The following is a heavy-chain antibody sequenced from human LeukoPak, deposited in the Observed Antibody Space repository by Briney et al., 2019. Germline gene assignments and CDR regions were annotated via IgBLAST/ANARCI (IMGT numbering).Heavy chain of an antibody. CDR3: AGGD. CDR1: GFTFSNYW. J-gene: IGHJ4*02. V-gene: IGHV3-23*01. Sequence: GGSLRLSCAASGFTFSNYWIHWVRQAPGKGLVWVSAISGSGSSTYYADSVKGRFTISRDNSKNTLYLQMNSLRAEDTAVYYCAGGDWGQGTLVTVSS. D-gene: IGHD3-16*01. CDR2: ISGSGSST.